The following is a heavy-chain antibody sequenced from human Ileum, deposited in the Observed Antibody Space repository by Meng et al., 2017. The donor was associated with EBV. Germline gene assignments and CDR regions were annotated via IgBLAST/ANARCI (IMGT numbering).Heavy chain of an antibody. CDR3: ARVEVGITSGDY. D-gene: IGHD1-26*01. J-gene: IGHJ4*02. Sequence: QAQVVEAGGAVKKPGASVKVSCKASGYTFTNYGITWVRQAPGQGLEWMGWISAYNGNTNYAQTLQGRVTMTTDTSTSTAYMELGSLRSDDTAVYYCARVEVGITSGDYWGQGTLVTVSS. V-gene: IGHV1-18*01. CDR1: GYTFTNYG. CDR2: ISAYNGNT.